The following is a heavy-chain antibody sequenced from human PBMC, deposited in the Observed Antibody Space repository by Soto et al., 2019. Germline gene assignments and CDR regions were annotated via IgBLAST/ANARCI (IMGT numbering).Heavy chain of an antibody. CDR1: GYSFTNHY. D-gene: IGHD2-15*01. Sequence: ASVMVSCKASGYSFTNHYIDWVRQAPGQGLEWVGLVNPSSGSVTYAQKVQGRVTMTRDTSTTTVYMQLSSLTSDDTAVYFCAKVRGGSFPYYFDDWGQGTLVTVSS. CDR2: VNPSSGSV. J-gene: IGHJ4*02. V-gene: IGHV1-46*01. CDR3: AKVRGGSFPYYFDD.